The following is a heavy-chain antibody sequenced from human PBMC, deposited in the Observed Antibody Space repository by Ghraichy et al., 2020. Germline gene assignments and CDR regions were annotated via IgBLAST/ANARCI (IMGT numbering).Heavy chain of an antibody. CDR3: ARLYGSYFDY. Sequence: ESLNISCKGSGYTFTVNWIGWVRQMPGKGLEWLGIIYPADSDTRYSPSFQGQVTISADKSITTAYLQWSSLKASDTAMYYCARLYGSYFDYWGQGTLVTVSS. J-gene: IGHJ4*02. D-gene: IGHD1-26*01. CDR1: GYTFTVNW. V-gene: IGHV5-51*01. CDR2: IYPADSDT.